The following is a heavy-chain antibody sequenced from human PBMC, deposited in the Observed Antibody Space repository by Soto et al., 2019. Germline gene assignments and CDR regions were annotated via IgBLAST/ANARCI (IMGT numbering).Heavy chain of an antibody. V-gene: IGHV3-23*04. CDR2: STGAGGGT. J-gene: IGHJ6*02. D-gene: IGHD6-25*01. Sequence: VQLVESGGGVVQPGRSLRLSCAASGFTFSSYAISWVRQAPGRGLEWVAASTGAGGGTYNLEAVKGRFTVSRDNSKKTVYQQLDGLRAEDTAVYYCAKGHSDYQGDYNYYGMDVWGQGTTVTVSS. CDR1: GFTFSSYA. CDR3: AKGHSDYQGDYNYYGMDV.